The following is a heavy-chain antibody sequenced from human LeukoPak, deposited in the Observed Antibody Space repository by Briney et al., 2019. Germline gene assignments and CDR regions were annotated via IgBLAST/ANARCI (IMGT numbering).Heavy chain of an antibody. Sequence: SQTLSLTCTVSGGSISSGDYYWSWIRQPPGKGLEWIGYIYYSGSTYYNPSLKSRVTISVDTSKNQFSLKLSSVTAADTAMYYCARDRDGSGSYYDYWGQGTLVTVSS. CDR3: ARDRDGSGSYYDY. V-gene: IGHV4-30-4*01. CDR2: IYYSGST. J-gene: IGHJ4*02. CDR1: GGSISSGDYY. D-gene: IGHD3-10*01.